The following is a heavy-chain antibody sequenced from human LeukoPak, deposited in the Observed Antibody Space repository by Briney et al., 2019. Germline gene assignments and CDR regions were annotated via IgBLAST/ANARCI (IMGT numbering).Heavy chain of an antibody. CDR2: INPSGGST. D-gene: IGHD5-18*01. Sequence: DSVKVSCKASGYTFTSYYMHWVRQAPGQGLEWMGIINPSGGSTSYAQKFQGRVTMTRDTSTSTVYMELSSLRSEDTAVYYCARGEGSGTARYYFDYWGQGTLVTVSS. CDR1: GYTFTSYY. V-gene: IGHV1-46*01. J-gene: IGHJ4*02. CDR3: ARGEGSGTARYYFDY.